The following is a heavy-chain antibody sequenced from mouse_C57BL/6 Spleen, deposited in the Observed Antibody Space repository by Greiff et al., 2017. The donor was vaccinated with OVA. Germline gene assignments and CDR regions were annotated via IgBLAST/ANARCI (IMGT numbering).Heavy chain of an antibody. D-gene: IGHD1-1*01. Sequence: EVKLKESGPGLVKPSQSLSLTCSVTGYSITSGYYWNWIRQFPGNKLEWMGYISYDGSNNYNPSLNNRISITRDTSKNQFFLKLNSVTTEDTATYNCARRSLNYYGSSAGRFDYWGQGTTLTVAA. J-gene: IGHJ2*01. CDR3: ARRSLNYYGSSAGRFDY. V-gene: IGHV3-6*01. CDR2: ISYDGSN. CDR1: GYSITSGYY.